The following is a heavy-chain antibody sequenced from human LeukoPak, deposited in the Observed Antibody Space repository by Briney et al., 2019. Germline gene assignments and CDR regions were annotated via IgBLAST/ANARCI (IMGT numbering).Heavy chain of an antibody. J-gene: IGHJ5*02. Sequence: GGSLRLSCAASGFTFSSYAMSWVRQAPGKGLEWVSAISDSGGSTYYADSVKGRFTISRDNSKNTLYLQMNSLRAEDTAVYYCAKGCYGSGILLNWFDPWGQGTLVTVSS. CDR2: ISDSGGST. CDR1: GFTFSSYA. D-gene: IGHD3-10*01. V-gene: IGHV3-23*01. CDR3: AKGCYGSGILLNWFDP.